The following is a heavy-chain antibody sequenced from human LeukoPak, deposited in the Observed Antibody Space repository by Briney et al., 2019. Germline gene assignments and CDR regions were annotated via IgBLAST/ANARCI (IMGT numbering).Heavy chain of an antibody. Sequence: SETLSLTCTVSGGSVSSGSYYWSWIRQPPGKGLEWIGYIYYSGSTNYNPSLKSRVTISVDTSKNQFSLKLSSVTAAGTAVYYCARDGPYYDFWSGPSHNWFDPWGQGTLVTVSS. CDR2: IYYSGST. J-gene: IGHJ5*02. CDR3: ARDGPYYDFWSGPSHNWFDP. V-gene: IGHV4-61*01. D-gene: IGHD3-3*01. CDR1: GGSVSSGSYY.